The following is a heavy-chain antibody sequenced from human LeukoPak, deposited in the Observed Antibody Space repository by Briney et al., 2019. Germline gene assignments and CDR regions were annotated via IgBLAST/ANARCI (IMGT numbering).Heavy chain of an antibody. Sequence: PSETLSLTCAVSGGSISSYYWSWIRQPPGKGLEWIGYISYSGSTSYNPSLKSRVTISLDTSKNQFSLKLSSVTAADTAVYYCARGVGYGSPYYFDYWGQGTLVTVSS. CDR2: ISYSGST. V-gene: IGHV4-59*01. J-gene: IGHJ4*02. D-gene: IGHD3-10*01. CDR3: ARGVGYGSPYYFDY. CDR1: GGSISSYY.